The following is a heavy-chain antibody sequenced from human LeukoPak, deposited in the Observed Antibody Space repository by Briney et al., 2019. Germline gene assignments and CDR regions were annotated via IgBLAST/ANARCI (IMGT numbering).Heavy chain of an antibody. Sequence: GGSLRLSCAASGFTFSSYSMNWVRQAPGKGLEWVSSITRSNYIYYADSVKGRFTISRDNAKNSLYLQMNSLRAEDTAVYYCAKDLSSRDYVWGSYRPDFDYWGQGTLVTVSS. CDR3: AKDLSSRDYVWGSYRPDFDY. V-gene: IGHV3-21*06. D-gene: IGHD3-16*02. CDR1: GFTFSSYS. J-gene: IGHJ4*02. CDR2: ITRSNYI.